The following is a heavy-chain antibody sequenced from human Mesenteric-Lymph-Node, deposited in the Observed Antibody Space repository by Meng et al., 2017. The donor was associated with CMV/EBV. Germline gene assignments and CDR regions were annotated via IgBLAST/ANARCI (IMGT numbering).Heavy chain of an antibody. Sequence: GESLKISCAASGFTVSSNYMSWVRQAPGKGLEWVSVIYSGGSTYYADSVKGRFSISRDNSKNTVYLQMESLRAEDTAIYYCVKADHASSWYSLGDFWGQGTLVTVSS. J-gene: IGHJ4*02. CDR2: IYSGGST. D-gene: IGHD6-13*01. CDR1: GFTVSSNY. V-gene: IGHV3-53*01. CDR3: VKADHASSWYSLGDF.